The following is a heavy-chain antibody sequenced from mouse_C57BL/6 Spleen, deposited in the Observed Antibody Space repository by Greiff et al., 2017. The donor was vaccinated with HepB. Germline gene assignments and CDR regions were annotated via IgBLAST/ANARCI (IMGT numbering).Heavy chain of an antibody. V-gene: IGHV1-80*01. J-gene: IGHJ2*01. D-gene: IGHD3-2*02. CDR1: GYAFSSYW. Sequence: QVQLQQSGAELVKPGASVKISCKASGYAFSSYWMNWVKQRPGKGLEWIGQIYPGDGDTNYNGKFKGKATLTADKSSSTAYMQLSSLTSEDSAVYFCARSRDSSDFDYWGQGTTLTVSS. CDR3: ARSRDSSDFDY. CDR2: IYPGDGDT.